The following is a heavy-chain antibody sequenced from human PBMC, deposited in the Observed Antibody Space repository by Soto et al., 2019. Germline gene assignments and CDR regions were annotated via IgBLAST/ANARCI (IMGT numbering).Heavy chain of an antibody. V-gene: IGHV3-30*03. J-gene: IGHJ5*01. D-gene: IGHD6-19*01. CDR2: LSHDGTIA. Sequence: GGSLRLSCAASGFTFNNYGMHWVRQAPGKGLEWVAMLSHDGTIAYYGDSVRGRFTVSRDESKNTHYLQMNSLRPEDTAVYYCARDWGSSGWFNWFDSWGQGTLVTVSS. CDR1: GFTFNNYG. CDR3: ARDWGSSGWFNWFDS.